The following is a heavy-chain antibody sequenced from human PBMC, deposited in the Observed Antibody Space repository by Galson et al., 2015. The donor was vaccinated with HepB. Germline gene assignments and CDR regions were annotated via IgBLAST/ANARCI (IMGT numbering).Heavy chain of an antibody. CDR2: IIPICGTA. J-gene: IGHJ5*02. CDR1: GGTFSSYA. Sequence: SVKVSCKASGGTFSSYAISWVRQAPGQGLEWMGGIIPICGTANYAQTVQGRVTITTDKSTSTAYMELSSLRAEDTAVYYCAKGGSRTRITMVREVIMLNWFDPWGQGTLVTVSS. D-gene: IGHD3-10*01. CDR3: AKGGSRTRITMVREVIMLNWFDP. V-gene: IGHV1-69*05.